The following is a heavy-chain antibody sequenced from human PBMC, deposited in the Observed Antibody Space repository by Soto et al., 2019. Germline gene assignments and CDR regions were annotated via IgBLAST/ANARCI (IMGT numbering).Heavy chain of an antibody. V-gene: IGHV1-46*01. Sequence: SVKVSFKAPRDTFTSYYINWVRQAPGQGLEWMGVINPHGGSTAYAQKFKGRVTLTRDTSASTVYMEVSSLTSEDTAMYYCARSSGGNFGIIIEGTNWFAPWGQGTLVTVSS. CDR2: INPHGGST. J-gene: IGHJ5*02. CDR1: RDTFTSYY. CDR3: ARSSGGNFGIIIEGTNWFAP. D-gene: IGHD1-26*01.